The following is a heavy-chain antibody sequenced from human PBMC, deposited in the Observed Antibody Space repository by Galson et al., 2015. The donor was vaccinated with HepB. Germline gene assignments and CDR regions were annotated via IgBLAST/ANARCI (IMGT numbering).Heavy chain of an antibody. CDR3: AKDGGSHFDY. D-gene: IGHD3-10*01. CDR1: GFTFSSYG. J-gene: IGHJ4*02. CDR2: ISYDGSNK. V-gene: IGHV3-30*18. Sequence: SLRLSCAASGFTFSSYGMHWVRQAPGKGLEWVAVISYDGSNKYYADSVKGRFTISRDNSKNTLYLQMNSLRAEDTAVYYCAKDGGSHFDYWGQGTLVTVSS.